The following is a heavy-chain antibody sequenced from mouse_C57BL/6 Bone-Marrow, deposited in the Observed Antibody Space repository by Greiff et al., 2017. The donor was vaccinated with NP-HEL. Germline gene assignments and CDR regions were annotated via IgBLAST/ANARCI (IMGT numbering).Heavy chain of an antibody. V-gene: IGHV1-77*01. Sequence: QVQLQQSGAELVKPGASVKISCKASGYTFTDYYINWVKQRPGQGLEWIGKIGPGSGSTYYNEKFKGKATLTADKSSSTAYMQLSSLTPEDSAVYFCANHYYGSSYDYAMDYWGQGTSVTVSS. CDR1: GYTFTDYY. J-gene: IGHJ4*01. D-gene: IGHD1-1*01. CDR2: IGPGSGST. CDR3: ANHYYGSSYDYAMDY.